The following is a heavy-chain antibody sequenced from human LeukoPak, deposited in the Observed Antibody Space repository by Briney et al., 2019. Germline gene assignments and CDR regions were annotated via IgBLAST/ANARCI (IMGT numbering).Heavy chain of an antibody. D-gene: IGHD3-9*01. CDR2: IGGRDGGT. V-gene: IGHV3-23*01. CDR1: GFIFSNYA. J-gene: IGHJ4*01. Sequence: PGGSLRLSCAASGFIFSNYAMSWVRQAPEKGLEWVSAIGGRDGGTYYADSVKGRFTVSRDDPKNTLYLQMNTLRVEDTAVYYCAKWGDYDSLTGYYDSDYWGHGTLVTVSS. CDR3: AKWGDYDSLTGYYDSDY.